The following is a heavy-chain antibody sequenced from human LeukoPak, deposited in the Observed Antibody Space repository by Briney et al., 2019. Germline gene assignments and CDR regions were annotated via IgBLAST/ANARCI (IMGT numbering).Heavy chain of an antibody. CDR2: IYHTGST. CDR1: GYSISSGYY. CDR3: ARPGIIWFGEFLPAFDI. J-gene: IGHJ3*02. Sequence: SSETLSLTCTVSGYSISSGYYWGWIRQPPGKGLEWIGIIYHTGSTYYNPSLKSRVTISVDTSKNQFSLKLSSVTAADTAVYYCARPGIIWFGEFLPAFDIWGQGTMVTVSS. D-gene: IGHD3-10*01. V-gene: IGHV4-38-2*02.